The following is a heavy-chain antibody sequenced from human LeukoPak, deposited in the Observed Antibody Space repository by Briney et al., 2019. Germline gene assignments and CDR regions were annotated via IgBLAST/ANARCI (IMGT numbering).Heavy chain of an antibody. Sequence: GESLRLSCGASGFTFSSHWMTWVRQAPGEGLEFVANIKQAGSEINYADSVKGRFTVSRDNAKNSLYLQINSLRAEDTALYYCARERQQLLFFDYWGQGTLVTVSS. CDR2: IKQAGSEI. CDR3: ARERQQLLFFDY. J-gene: IGHJ4*02. D-gene: IGHD6-13*01. V-gene: IGHV3-7*01. CDR1: GFTFSSHW.